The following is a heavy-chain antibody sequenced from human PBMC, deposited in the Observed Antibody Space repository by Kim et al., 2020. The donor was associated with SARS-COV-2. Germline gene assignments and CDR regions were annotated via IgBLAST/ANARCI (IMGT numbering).Heavy chain of an antibody. Sequence: SETLSLTCTVSGGSISSYYWSWIRQPPGKGLEWIGYIYYSGRTNYNPSLKSRVTISVDTSKNQFSLKLSSVTAADTAVYYCARDMWNGGYYYGMDVWGQGTTVTVSS. D-gene: IGHD1-1*01. J-gene: IGHJ6*02. CDR3: ARDMWNGGYYYGMDV. CDR2: IYYSGRT. CDR1: GGSISSYY. V-gene: IGHV4-59*13.